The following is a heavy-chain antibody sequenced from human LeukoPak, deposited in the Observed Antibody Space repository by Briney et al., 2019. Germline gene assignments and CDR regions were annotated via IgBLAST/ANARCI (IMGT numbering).Heavy chain of an antibody. J-gene: IGHJ4*02. V-gene: IGHV5-51*01. D-gene: IGHD3-22*01. CDR1: GCGFTSYW. CDR3: ARRDSSGYYYFDY. Sequence: GAALQISCKGSGCGFTSYWIGWVRQMPGKGLEWMGIIYPGDSDTRYSPSFQGQVTISADKSISTAYLQWSSLKASDTAMYYCARRDSSGYYYFDYWGQGTLVTVSS. CDR2: IYPGDSDT.